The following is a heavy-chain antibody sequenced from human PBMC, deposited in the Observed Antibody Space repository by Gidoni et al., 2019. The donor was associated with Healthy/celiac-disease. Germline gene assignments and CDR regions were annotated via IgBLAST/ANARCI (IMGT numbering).Heavy chain of an antibody. CDR3: AKGLYSSSWYPYFQH. V-gene: IGHV3-9*01. CDR1: GFTFDDYA. CDR2: ISWNSGSI. J-gene: IGHJ1*01. Sequence: EVQLVESGGGLVQHGRSLRLSCAASGFTFDDYAMHWVRQAPGKGLEWVSGISWNSGSIGYADSVKCRFTISRDNAKNSLYLQMNSLRAEDTALYYCAKGLYSSSWYPYFQHWGQGTLVTVSS. D-gene: IGHD6-13*01.